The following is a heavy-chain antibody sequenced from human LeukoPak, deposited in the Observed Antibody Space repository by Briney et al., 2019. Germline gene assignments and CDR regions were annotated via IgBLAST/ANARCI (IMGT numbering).Heavy chain of an antibody. V-gene: IGHV1-2*02. CDR2: INPNSGGT. D-gene: IGHD4-17*01. CDR1: GYTFTGYY. CDR3: ARLPTTVTRVDY. J-gene: IGHJ4*02. Sequence: ASVKVSCKASGYTFTGYYMHWVRQAPGQGLEWMGWINPNSGGTNYAQKFQGRVTMTRDTSISTAYMELSRLRSDDTAVYYCARLPTTVTRVDYWGQGNLVTVSS.